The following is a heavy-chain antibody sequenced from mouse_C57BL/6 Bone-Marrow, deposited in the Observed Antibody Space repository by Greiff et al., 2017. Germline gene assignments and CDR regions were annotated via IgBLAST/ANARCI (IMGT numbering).Heavy chain of an antibody. Sequence: ESGPGLVKPSQSLSLTCSVTGYSITSGYYWNWIRQFPGNKLEWMGYISYDGSNNYNPSLKNRISITRDTSKNQFFLKLNSVTTEDTATYYCARHYGGRYWYFDVWGTGTTVTVSS. CDR1: GYSITSGYY. D-gene: IGHD1-1*01. CDR3: ARHYGGRYWYFDV. J-gene: IGHJ1*03. CDR2: ISYDGSN. V-gene: IGHV3-6*01.